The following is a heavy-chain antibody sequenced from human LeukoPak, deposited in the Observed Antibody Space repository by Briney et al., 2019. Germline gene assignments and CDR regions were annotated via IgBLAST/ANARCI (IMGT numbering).Heavy chain of an antibody. J-gene: IGHJ4*02. CDR2: TRNKANSYTT. CDR3: ARATSGSYYYYFDY. D-gene: IGHD1-26*01. Sequence: PGGSLRLSCAASGFTFSDHYMDWVRQAPGKRLEWVGRTRNKANSYTTEYAASVKGRFTISRDDSKNSLYLQMNSLKTEDTAVYYCARATSGSYYYYFDYWGQGTLVTVSS. V-gene: IGHV3-72*01. CDR1: GFTFSDHY.